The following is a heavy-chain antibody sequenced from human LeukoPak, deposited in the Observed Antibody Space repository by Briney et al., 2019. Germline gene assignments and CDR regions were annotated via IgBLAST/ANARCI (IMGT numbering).Heavy chain of an antibody. CDR2: INPSGGST. V-gene: IGHV1-46*01. Sequence: ASVKVSCKASEYTFTSYYMHWVRQAPGQGLEWMGIINPSGGSTSYAQKFQGRVTMTRDMSTSTVYMELSSLRSEDTAVYYCARSLYSGNDVGDYWGQGTLVTVSS. CDR3: ARSLYSGNDVGDY. CDR1: EYTFTSYY. D-gene: IGHD5-12*01. J-gene: IGHJ4*02.